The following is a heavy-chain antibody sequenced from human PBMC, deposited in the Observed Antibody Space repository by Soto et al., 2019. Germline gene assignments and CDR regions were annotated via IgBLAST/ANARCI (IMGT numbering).Heavy chain of an antibody. J-gene: IGHJ4*02. V-gene: IGHV1-46*01. Sequence: ASVKVSCKASGYSFSSYYMHWVRQAPGQGLEWMGVINPSGDSITYAQKFQGRVTMTKDTSTSTLFMEVSSLRSEDTAVYFCARDWEFGYWGQGTLVTVSS. D-gene: IGHD1-26*01. CDR2: INPSGDSI. CDR3: ARDWEFGY. CDR1: GYSFSSYY.